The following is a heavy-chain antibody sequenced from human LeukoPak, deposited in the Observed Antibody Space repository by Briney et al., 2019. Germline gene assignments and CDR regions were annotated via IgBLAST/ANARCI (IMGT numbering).Heavy chain of an antibody. J-gene: IGHJ3*02. CDR1: GASISNYY. Sequence: SETLSLTCSVSGASISNYYWSWIRQPAGKGLEWIGRIHSGGSVNYNPSLRSRVTMSVDTSNNHFFLRLNSVTAADTALYFCARGIGTITQDSFDIWGPGTVVTVSS. V-gene: IGHV4-4*07. D-gene: IGHD1-14*01. CDR2: IHSGGSV. CDR3: ARGIGTITQDSFDI.